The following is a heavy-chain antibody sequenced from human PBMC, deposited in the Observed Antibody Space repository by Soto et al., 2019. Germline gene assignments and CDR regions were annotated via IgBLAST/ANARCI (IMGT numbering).Heavy chain of an antibody. CDR3: ARGPTLRVYYYYGMDV. Sequence: ASVKVSCKASGGTFSSYAISWVRQAPGQGLEWMGGIIPIFGAANYAQKFQGRVTITADESTSTAYMELSSLRSEDTAVYYCARGPTLRVYYYYGMDVWGQGTTVTVSS. CDR1: GGTFSSYA. V-gene: IGHV1-69*13. CDR2: IIPIFGAA. J-gene: IGHJ6*02.